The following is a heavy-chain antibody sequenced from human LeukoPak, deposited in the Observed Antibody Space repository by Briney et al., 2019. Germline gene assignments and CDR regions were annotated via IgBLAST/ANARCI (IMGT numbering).Heavy chain of an antibody. V-gene: IGHV3-74*01. CDR2: ITSDGSST. D-gene: IGHD2-15*01. CDR1: GFTFSSAW. CDR3: ARAGYCSGGSCYWNLEVGYYFDY. J-gene: IGHJ4*02. Sequence: PGGSLRLSCAASGFTFSSAWMNWVRQGPGKGLEWVSRITSDGSSTIYADSVKGRFTISRDNAKSTVYLQMNSLRAEDTAVYYCARAGYCSGGSCYWNLEVGYYFDYWGQGTLATVSS.